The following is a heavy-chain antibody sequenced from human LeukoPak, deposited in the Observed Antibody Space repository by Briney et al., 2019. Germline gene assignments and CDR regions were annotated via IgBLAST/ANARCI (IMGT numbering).Heavy chain of an antibody. CDR3: ARESTPLRGAFDP. V-gene: IGHV3-53*04. Sequence: GGSLRLSCAASGXTVRNNHMSWVRQAPGKGLEWVSVIDSRDNTYHADSVKGRFTISRHTSKNTLYLQMNSLRAEDTAVYCCARESTPLRGAFDPWGPGTLVTVSS. D-gene: IGHD5-24*01. J-gene: IGHJ5*02. CDR1: GXTVRNNH. CDR2: IDSRDNT.